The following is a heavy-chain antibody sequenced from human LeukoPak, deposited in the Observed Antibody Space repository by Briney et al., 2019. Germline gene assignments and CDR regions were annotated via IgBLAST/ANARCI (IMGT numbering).Heavy chain of an antibody. Sequence: GGSLRLSCVASGFTFSSYGMNWVRQAPGKGLEWVAVISYDGTNKFYVDSLRGRFTISRDNSKNTLYLQMTSLRAQDTAVYYCAKDGYYGSGTSPDYWGQGTLVTVSS. CDR1: GFTFSSYG. CDR2: ISYDGTNK. V-gene: IGHV3-30*18. D-gene: IGHD3-10*01. CDR3: AKDGYYGSGTSPDY. J-gene: IGHJ4*02.